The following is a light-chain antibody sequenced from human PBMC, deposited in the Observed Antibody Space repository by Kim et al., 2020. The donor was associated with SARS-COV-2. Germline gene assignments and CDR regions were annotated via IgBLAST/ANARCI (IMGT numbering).Light chain of an antibody. CDR3: QQRSSSWT. J-gene: IGKJ1*01. CDR1: QIFSIY. Sequence: SLAPGDRATLSCMASQIFSIYLAWYQQKPGHAPRLLIYDASNRATGIPARFSGSGSGTDFTLTISSLEPEYFAVYYCQQRSSSWTFGQGTKVDIK. V-gene: IGKV3-11*01. CDR2: DAS.